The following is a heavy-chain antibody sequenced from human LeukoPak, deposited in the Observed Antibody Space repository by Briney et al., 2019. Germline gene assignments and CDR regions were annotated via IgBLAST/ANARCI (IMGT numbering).Heavy chain of an antibody. V-gene: IGHV1-18*01. CDR2: ISAYDGNT. J-gene: IGHJ3*02. D-gene: IGHD5-18*01. Sequence: GSLRLSCTASGYTFTSYGISWVRQAPGQGLEWMGWISAYDGNTNYAQKLQGRVTMTTDTCTSTAYMELRSLRSDDTAVYYCARDGRYSYGLDDAFDIWGQGTTVTVSS. CDR1: GYTFTSYG. CDR3: ARDGRYSYGLDDAFDI.